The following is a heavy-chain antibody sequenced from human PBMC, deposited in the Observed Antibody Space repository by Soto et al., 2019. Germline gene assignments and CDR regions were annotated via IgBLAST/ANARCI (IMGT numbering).Heavy chain of an antibody. CDR1: GGTFGSYA. CDR3: ASVDSGYYDAFDI. Sequence: SVKVSCKASGGTFGSYARSWVRQEPGQGIEWMGGIIPIFGTANYAQKFQGRVTITADESTSTPYMELSSLRSEDMAVYYCASVDSGYYDAFDIWGQGTMVTVSS. V-gene: IGHV1-69*13. CDR2: IIPIFGTA. D-gene: IGHD3-22*01. J-gene: IGHJ3*02.